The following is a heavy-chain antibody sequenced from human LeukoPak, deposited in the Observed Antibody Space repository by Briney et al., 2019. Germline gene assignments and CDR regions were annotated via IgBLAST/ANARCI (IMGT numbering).Heavy chain of an antibody. CDR2: IYSGGNT. D-gene: IGHD6-19*01. J-gene: IGHJ5*02. CDR1: GFTFSSYA. V-gene: IGHV3-66*01. CDR3: ARDSTSGWYHWFDP. Sequence: PGGSLRLSCAASGFTFSSYAMSWVRQAPGKGLEWVSVIYSGGNTYYADSVKGRFTISRDNSKNAVYLQMNSLRAEDTAVYYCARDSTSGWYHWFDPWGQGTLVTVSS.